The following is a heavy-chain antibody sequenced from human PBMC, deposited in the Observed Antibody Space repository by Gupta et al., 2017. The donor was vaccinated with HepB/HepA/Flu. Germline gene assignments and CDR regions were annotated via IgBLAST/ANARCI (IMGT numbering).Heavy chain of an antibody. J-gene: IGHJ4*02. D-gene: IGHD1-26*01. CDR3: AREGYIVGATSYVYYFDY. Sequence: SRVTISVDKSKNQFSLKLSSVTAADTAVYYCAREGYIVGATSYVYYFDYWGQGTLVTVSS. V-gene: IGHV4-4*02.